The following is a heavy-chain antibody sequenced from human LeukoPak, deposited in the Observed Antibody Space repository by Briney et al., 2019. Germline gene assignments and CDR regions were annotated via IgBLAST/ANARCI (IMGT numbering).Heavy chain of an antibody. V-gene: IGHV3-74*01. J-gene: IGHJ6*03. D-gene: IGHD2-2*02. CDR2: INSDGSST. CDR1: GFTFSSYW. Sequence: PGGSLRLSCAASGFTFSSYWMHWVRQAPGKGLVWVSRINSDGSSTSYADSVKGRFTISRDNAKNTLYLQMNSLRAEDTAVYYCARDGHYCSSTSCYNYYMDVWGKGTTVTVSS. CDR3: ARDGHYCSSTSCYNYYMDV.